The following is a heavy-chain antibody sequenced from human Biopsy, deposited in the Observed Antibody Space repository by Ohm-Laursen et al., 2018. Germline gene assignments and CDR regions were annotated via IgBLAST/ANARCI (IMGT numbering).Heavy chain of an antibody. CDR2: INHSGRT. J-gene: IGHJ6*02. V-gene: IGHV4-34*01. CDR1: GESFNGYY. D-gene: IGHD3-22*01. CDR3: VRGVDYYDPYHYYALDV. Sequence: TLSLTCAVYGESFNGYYWSWIRQTPGKGLEWLGEINHSGRTNYNPSLKSRVTISVDTSKNQFFLKVRSVTAADTAVYYCVRGVDYYDPYHYYALDVWGQGTTVTVSS.